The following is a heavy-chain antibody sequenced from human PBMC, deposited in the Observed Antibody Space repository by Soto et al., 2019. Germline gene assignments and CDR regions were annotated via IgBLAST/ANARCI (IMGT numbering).Heavy chain of an antibody. V-gene: IGHV3-74*01. Sequence: HPGGSLRLSCAAPGFTFSSYWMHWVRQAPGKGLVWVSRINSDGSSTSYADSVKGRFTISRDNAKNTLYLQMNSLRAEDTAVYYCARGLPESQYQLLYWSPLDVWGQGTTVTVSS. J-gene: IGHJ6*02. CDR1: GFTFSSYW. CDR3: ARGLPESQYQLLYWSPLDV. D-gene: IGHD2-2*02. CDR2: INSDGSST.